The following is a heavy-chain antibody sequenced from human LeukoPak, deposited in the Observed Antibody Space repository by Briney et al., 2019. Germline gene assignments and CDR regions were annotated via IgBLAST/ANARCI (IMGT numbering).Heavy chain of an antibody. V-gene: IGHV3-30*04. CDR1: GFTFSSYA. J-gene: IGHJ6*02. CDR2: ISYDGTNK. Sequence: PGGSLRLSCAASGFTFSSYAMHWVRQAPGKGLEWVALISYDGTNKYYADSVKGRFTISRDNSKNTLYLQMNSLRAEDTTVYYCARDVPYYYYGMDVWGLGTTVTVSS. CDR3: ARDVPYYYYGMDV. D-gene: IGHD3-10*02.